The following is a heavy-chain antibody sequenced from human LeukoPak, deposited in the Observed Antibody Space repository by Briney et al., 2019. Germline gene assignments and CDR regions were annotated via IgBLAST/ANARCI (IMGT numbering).Heavy chain of an antibody. CDR1: DGSISDYY. D-gene: IGHD3-10*01. CDR2: SGST. J-gene: IGHJ6*02. CDR3: ARTSRHYYGSGRNLTPWPAGMDV. Sequence: SETLSLTCTVSDGSISDYYWTWIRQPPGQGLEWIGYSGSTKYNPSLKSRVTISVDTSNSRFSLTLTSVTSEDTAVYYCARTSRHYYGSGRNLTPWPAGMDVWGQGTTVIVS. V-gene: IGHV4-59*01.